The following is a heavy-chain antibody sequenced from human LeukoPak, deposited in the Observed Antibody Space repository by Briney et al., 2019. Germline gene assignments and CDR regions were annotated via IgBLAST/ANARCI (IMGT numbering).Heavy chain of an antibody. J-gene: IGHJ4*02. D-gene: IGHD6-19*01. CDR2: ISYDGSNK. V-gene: IGHV3-30-3*01. Sequence: PGGALRLSCAASGFTFSSYAMHWGRQAPGRGLEWVAVISYDGSNKYYADSVKGRFTISRDNSKNTLYLQMNSLRAEDTAVYYCARDEIFRVAVAGNWVDYWGQGTLVTVSS. CDR1: GFTFSSYA. CDR3: ARDEIFRVAVAGNWVDY.